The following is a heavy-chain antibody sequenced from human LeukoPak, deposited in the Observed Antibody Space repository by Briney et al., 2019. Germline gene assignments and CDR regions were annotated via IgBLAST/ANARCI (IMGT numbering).Heavy chain of an antibody. J-gene: IGHJ4*02. D-gene: IGHD3-10*01. Sequence: PGGSLRLSYTASGFIFGDSAMSWVRQAPGKGLEWVGLIRRKAYGGTTEYAASVKGRFTISRDDSKSIAYLQMNSLKTEDTAVYYCTKQPSGSSFDYWGQGTLVTVSS. CDR3: TKQPSGSSFDY. CDR2: IRRKAYGGTT. V-gene: IGHV3-49*04. CDR1: GFIFGDSA.